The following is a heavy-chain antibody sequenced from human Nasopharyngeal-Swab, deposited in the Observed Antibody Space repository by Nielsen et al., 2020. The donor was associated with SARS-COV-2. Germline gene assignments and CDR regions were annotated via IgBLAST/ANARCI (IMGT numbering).Heavy chain of an antibody. V-gene: IGHV3-49*04. D-gene: IGHD2-8*01. CDR1: GFTFGDYA. Sequence: GGSLRLSCTASGFTFGDYAMSWVRQAPGKGLEWVGFIRSKAYGGTTEYAASVKGRFTISRDDSKSIAYLQMNSLKTEDTAVYYCTRVGEYCTNGVCSDAFDIWGQGTMVTVSS. CDR2: IRSKAYGGTT. J-gene: IGHJ3*02. CDR3: TRVGEYCTNGVCSDAFDI.